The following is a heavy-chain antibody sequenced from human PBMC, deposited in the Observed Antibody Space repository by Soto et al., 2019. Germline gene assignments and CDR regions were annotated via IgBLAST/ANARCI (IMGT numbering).Heavy chain of an antibody. CDR3: VGGGYYFDY. J-gene: IGHJ4*02. Sequence: QVQLVESGGGVVQPGRSLRLSCAASGFPFTSYGMHWVREGPDKGLEWVAIISYDGSDKYYADSVKGRFTISRDNSKNPLYLQMNCLRPEETVLYYCVGGGYYFDYRGQGTLVIVSS. CDR2: ISYDGSDK. D-gene: IGHD3-10*01. V-gene: IGHV3-30*03. CDR1: GFPFTSYG.